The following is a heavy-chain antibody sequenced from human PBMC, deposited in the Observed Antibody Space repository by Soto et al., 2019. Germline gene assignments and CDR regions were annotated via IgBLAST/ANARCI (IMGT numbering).Heavy chain of an antibody. Sequence: EVQVVESGGGLVQPGRSLRLSCAAFGFTFEDSVMHWIRQTPGKGLEWVAGINWNSGSVGYAESVKGRFTISRDNANNSLYLQMDSLRTEDTALYYCAKGRGTLAVVSNWFDPWGQGTLVTVSS. CDR1: GFTFEDSV. J-gene: IGHJ5*02. CDR2: INWNSGSV. D-gene: IGHD6-19*01. V-gene: IGHV3-9*01. CDR3: AKGRGTLAVVSNWFDP.